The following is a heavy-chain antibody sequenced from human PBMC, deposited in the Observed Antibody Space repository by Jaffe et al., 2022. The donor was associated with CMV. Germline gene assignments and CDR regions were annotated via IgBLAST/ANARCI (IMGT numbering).Heavy chain of an antibody. Sequence: QVQLVESGGGVVQPGRSLRLSCAASGFTFSSYGMHWVRQAPGKGLEWVAVIWYDGSNKYYADSVKGRFTISRDNSKNTLYLQMNSLRAEDTAVYYCARVDLSGGEDYYGMDVWGQGTTVTVSS. CDR1: GFTFSSYG. D-gene: IGHD3-10*01. V-gene: IGHV3-33*01. CDR3: ARVDLSGGEDYYGMDV. CDR2: IWYDGSNK. J-gene: IGHJ6*02.